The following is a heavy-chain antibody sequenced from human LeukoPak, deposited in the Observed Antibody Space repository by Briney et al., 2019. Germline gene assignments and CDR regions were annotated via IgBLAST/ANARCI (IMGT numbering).Heavy chain of an antibody. CDR1: GFTFSNSA. J-gene: IGHJ4*02. V-gene: IGHV3-21*01. D-gene: IGHD3-9*01. CDR2: IDYDSSHI. Sequence: GGSLRLSCAASGFTFSNSAMNWVRQVLGKGLEWVSSIDYDSSHIYYAASVRGRFTISRDNARNSVYLQMNSLRVEDTAVYYCARDPLRYLRVGHYDYWGQGTLVAVSS. CDR3: ARDPLRYLRVGHYDY.